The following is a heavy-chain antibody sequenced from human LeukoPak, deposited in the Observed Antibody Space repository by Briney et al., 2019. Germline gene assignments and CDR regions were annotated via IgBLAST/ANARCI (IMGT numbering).Heavy chain of an antibody. CDR1: GCTFTSYG. Sequence: ASVKVSCKASGCTFTSYGISWVRQAPGQGLEWMGWISASNDNTNYAQKLQGRVTMTTDTSTSTAYMELRSLRSDDTAVYYCARADEQYSSGWSYYFDYWGQGTLVTVSS. D-gene: IGHD6-19*01. CDR2: ISASNDNT. V-gene: IGHV1-18*01. J-gene: IGHJ4*02. CDR3: ARADEQYSSGWSYYFDY.